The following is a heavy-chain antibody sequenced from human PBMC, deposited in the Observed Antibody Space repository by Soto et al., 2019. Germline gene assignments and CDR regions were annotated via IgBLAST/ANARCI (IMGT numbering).Heavy chain of an antibody. CDR3: ARNRYDSSGYYYGWFDP. J-gene: IGHJ5*02. CDR2: IYPGDSDT. Sequence: SCKGSGYSFTSYWIGWVRQMPGKGLEWMGIIYPGDSDTRYSPSFQGQVTISADKSISTAYLQWSSLKASDTAMYYCARNRYDSSGYYYGWFDPWGQGTLVTVSS. CDR1: GYSFTSYW. D-gene: IGHD3-22*01. V-gene: IGHV5-51*01.